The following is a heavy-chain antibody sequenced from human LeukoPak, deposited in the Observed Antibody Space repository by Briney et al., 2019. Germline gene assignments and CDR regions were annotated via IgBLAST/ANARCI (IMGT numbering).Heavy chain of an antibody. Sequence: PSETLSLTCAVSSGSIHSYYWSWIRQPAGKRLEWIGRISSSGSTNYNPSLKSRVTMSVDSSKNQFSLILISVTAADTAVYYCARDLDWNYADYWGQGTLVTISS. D-gene: IGHD1-7*01. CDR1: SGSIHSYY. V-gene: IGHV4-4*07. J-gene: IGHJ4*02. CDR2: ISSSGST. CDR3: ARDLDWNYADY.